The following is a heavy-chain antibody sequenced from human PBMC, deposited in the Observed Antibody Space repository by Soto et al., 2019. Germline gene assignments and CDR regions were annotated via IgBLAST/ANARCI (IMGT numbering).Heavy chain of an antibody. V-gene: IGHV4-59*01. CDR1: GGSISSYY. D-gene: IGHD4-4*01. J-gene: IGHJ6*03. CDR2: IYYSGST. CDR3: ARLTRTNDYRTETFHPYYYYMDV. Sequence: PSETLSLTCTVSGGSISSYYWSWIRQPPGKGLEWIGYIYYSGSTNYNPSLKSRVTISVDTSKNQFSLKLSSVTAADTAVYYCARLTRTNDYRTETFHPYYYYMDVLGKRTTVTVSS.